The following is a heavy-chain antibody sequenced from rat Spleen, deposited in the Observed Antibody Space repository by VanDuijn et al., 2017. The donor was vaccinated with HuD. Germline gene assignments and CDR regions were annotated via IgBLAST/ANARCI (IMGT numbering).Heavy chain of an antibody. CDR3: ARRHYGYTDYFDY. CDR1: GFTFSDYY. J-gene: IGHJ2*01. V-gene: IGHV5-29*01. Sequence: EVQLVESGGGLVQPGRSLKLSCAASGFTFSDYYMAWVRQAPTKGLEWVATISYDGGRNFYRDSVKGRFTISRDNTKSTLSLQMDSLRSEDTATYYCARRHYGYTDYFDYWGQGVMVPVSS. D-gene: IGHD1-11*01. CDR2: ISYDGGRN.